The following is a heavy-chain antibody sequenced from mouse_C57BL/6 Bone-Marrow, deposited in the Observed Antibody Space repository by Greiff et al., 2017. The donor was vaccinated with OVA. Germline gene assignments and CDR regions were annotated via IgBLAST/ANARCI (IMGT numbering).Heavy chain of an antibody. CDR3: ASDHGYRGRFAY. D-gene: IGHD1-2*01. CDR1: GFSLTSYG. J-gene: IGHJ3*01. V-gene: IGHV2-6*01. Sequence: QVQLQQSGPGLVAPSQSLSITCTVSGFSLTSYGVDWVRQSPGKGLEWLGVIWGVGSTNYNSALKSRLSISKDNSKSQVFLKMNSLQTDDTAMYYCASDHGYRGRFAYWGQGTLVTVSA. CDR2: IWGVGST.